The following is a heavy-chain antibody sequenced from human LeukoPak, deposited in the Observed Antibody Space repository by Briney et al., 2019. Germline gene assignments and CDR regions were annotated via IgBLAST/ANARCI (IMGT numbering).Heavy chain of an antibody. J-gene: IGHJ4*02. CDR3: ARDSGYSYGSFDY. CDR2: IWYDGSNK. CDR1: GFTFSSYG. D-gene: IGHD5-18*01. V-gene: IGHV3-33*01. Sequence: PGGSLRLSCAASGFTFSSYGMHWVRQAPGKGLEWVAVIWYDGSNKYYADSVKGRFTISRDNSKNTLYLQMNSLRAEDTAVYYCARDSGYSYGSFDYWGQGTLVTVSS.